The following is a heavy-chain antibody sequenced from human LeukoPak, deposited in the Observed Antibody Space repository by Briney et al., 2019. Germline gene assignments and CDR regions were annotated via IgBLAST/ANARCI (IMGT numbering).Heavy chain of an antibody. CDR1: GYTFTSYG. J-gene: IGHJ4*02. D-gene: IGHD3-22*01. V-gene: IGHV1-18*01. CDR2: ISGYNGNT. Sequence: GASVKVSCKASGYTFTSYGFSWVRQAPGQGLEWMGWISGYNGNTNYAQKFQGRVTMTTDTSTGTAYMELRSLRSDDTAVYYCARDGFTYHHDTSDYPFDYWGQGTRVTVSS. CDR3: ARDGFTYHHDTSDYPFDY.